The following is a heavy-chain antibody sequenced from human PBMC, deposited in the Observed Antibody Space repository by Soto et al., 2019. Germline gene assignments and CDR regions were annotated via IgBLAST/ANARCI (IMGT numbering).Heavy chain of an antibody. CDR1: GFSRRTSGMC. CDR2: IDWDDDK. Sequence: SGPTLVNPRQTLTLTCTVSGFSRRTSGMCVSWIRQPPGKALEWLALIDWDDDKYYSTSLKTRLTISKDTSKNQVVLTMTNMDPVDTATYYCARILVVPAAMYYYYYGMDFWGQGTTVTVSS. J-gene: IGHJ6*02. CDR3: ARILVVPAAMYYYYYGMDF. V-gene: IGHV2-70*01. D-gene: IGHD2-2*01.